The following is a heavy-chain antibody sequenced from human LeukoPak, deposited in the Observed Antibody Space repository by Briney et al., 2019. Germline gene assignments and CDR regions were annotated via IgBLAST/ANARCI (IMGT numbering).Heavy chain of an antibody. D-gene: IGHD2-8*02. CDR3: ASSHLNQGQVLDFAS. V-gene: IGHV1-69*13. CDR1: GGNFNSFA. J-gene: IGHJ4*02. Sequence: SVKVSCKASGGNFNSFAFSWVRQAPGQGLEWMGGIIPMYGTIDHAQKFQGRLSITADESTTTAYMELSNLGSEDTAVYYCASSHLNQGQVLDFASWGQGALVTVSS. CDR2: IIPMYGTI.